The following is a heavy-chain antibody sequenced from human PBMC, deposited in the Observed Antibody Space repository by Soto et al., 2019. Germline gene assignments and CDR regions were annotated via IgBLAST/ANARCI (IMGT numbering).Heavy chain of an antibody. CDR1: GGSISSYY. V-gene: IGHV4-59*01. CDR2: IYYSGST. Sequence: SETLSLTCTVSGGSISSYYWSWIRQPPGKGLEWIGYIYYSGSTNYNPSLKSRVTISVDTSKNQFSLKLGSVTAADTAVYYCARDLGGYCSGGSCYHWFDPWGQGTLVTVSS. D-gene: IGHD2-15*01. J-gene: IGHJ5*02. CDR3: ARDLGGYCSGGSCYHWFDP.